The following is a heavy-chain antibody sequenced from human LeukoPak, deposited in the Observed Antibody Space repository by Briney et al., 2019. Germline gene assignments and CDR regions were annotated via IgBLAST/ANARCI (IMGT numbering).Heavy chain of an antibody. CDR2: INPNSGGT. D-gene: IGHD4-17*01. CDR1: GYTFTCYY. V-gene: IGHV1-2*02. J-gene: IGHJ3*02. CDR3: ARPRDYGDYDAFDI. Sequence: ASVKVSCKASGYTFTCYYMHWVRQAPGQGLEWMGWINPNSGGTNYAQKFQGRVTMTSDTSISTAYMELSRLRFDDTAVYYCARPRDYGDYDAFDIWGQGTMVTVSS.